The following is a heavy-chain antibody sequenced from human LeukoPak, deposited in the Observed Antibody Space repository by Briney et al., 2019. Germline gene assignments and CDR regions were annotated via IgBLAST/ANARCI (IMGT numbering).Heavy chain of an antibody. CDR2: INSDESIT. Sequence: GGSLRLSCAASGFTFSSSWMYWVRQAPGKGLVWVSRINSDESITTYADSVKGRFTISRDNSKNTLYLQMNSLRDEDTAVYYCASRTSSTWYPLDYWGQGTLVTVSS. CDR1: GFTFSSSW. J-gene: IGHJ4*02. V-gene: IGHV3-74*01. CDR3: ASRTSSTWYPLDY. D-gene: IGHD6-13*01.